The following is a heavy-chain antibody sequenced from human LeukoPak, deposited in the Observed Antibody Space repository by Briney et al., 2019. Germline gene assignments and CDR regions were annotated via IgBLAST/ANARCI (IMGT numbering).Heavy chain of an antibody. CDR3: AKGNPRPYYYDSSGGQFDY. Sequence: GGTLRLSCAASGFTFSSYGMSWVRQAPGKGLEWVSAISGSGGSTYYADSVKGRFTISRDNSKNTLYLQMNSLRAEDTAVYYCAKGNPRPYYYDSSGGQFDYWGQGTLVTVSS. CDR2: ISGSGGST. V-gene: IGHV3-23*01. D-gene: IGHD3-22*01. CDR1: GFTFSSYG. J-gene: IGHJ4*02.